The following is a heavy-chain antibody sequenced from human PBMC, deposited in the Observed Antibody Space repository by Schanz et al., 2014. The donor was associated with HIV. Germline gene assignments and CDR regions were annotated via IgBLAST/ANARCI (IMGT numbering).Heavy chain of an antibody. CDR2: IIPLSGTT. CDR1: GGTFMTYA. J-gene: IGHJ4*02. Sequence: QVQLVQSGAEVKKPGSSVKVSCKASGGTFMTYAISWVRQAPGQGLEWMGGIIPLSGTTSYAQTLRGRVTITADKSTSTAYMELTSLRFEDTAVYYCARYGFWSGYYTYHFDYWGQGTLVTVSS. V-gene: IGHV1-69*06. D-gene: IGHD3-3*01. CDR3: ARYGFWSGYYTYHFDY.